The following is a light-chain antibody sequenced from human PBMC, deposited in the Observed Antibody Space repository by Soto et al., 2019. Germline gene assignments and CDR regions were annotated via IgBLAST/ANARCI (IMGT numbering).Light chain of an antibody. Sequence: DIQMTQSPSSLSPSVGDRVTITCRASRSISDWLAWYQQKPGKAPELLIFDASNLKSGVSSRFSGSGSGTEFSLTISSLQPDDFATYYCQQYNYFWAFGQGTKVDIK. CDR3: QQYNYFWA. CDR1: RSISDW. V-gene: IGKV1-5*01. J-gene: IGKJ1*01. CDR2: DAS.